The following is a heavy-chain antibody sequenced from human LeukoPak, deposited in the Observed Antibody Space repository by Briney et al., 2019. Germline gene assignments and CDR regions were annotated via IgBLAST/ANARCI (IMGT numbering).Heavy chain of an antibody. V-gene: IGHV4-31*03. J-gene: IGHJ4*02. Sequence: SETLSLTCTVSGGSFNSGAYYWSWLRQHPAKGLEWIVYVHDNGFPSYHPSLKSRLSISKDTSKSQFSLKLSSVTAADTAVYFCARVRDFFDYWGQGTLVSVSS. CDR3: ARVRDFFDY. CDR1: GGSFNSGAYY. CDR2: VHDNGFP.